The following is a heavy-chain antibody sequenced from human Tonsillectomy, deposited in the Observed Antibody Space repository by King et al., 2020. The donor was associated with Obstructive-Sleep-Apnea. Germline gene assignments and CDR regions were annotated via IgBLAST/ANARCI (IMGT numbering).Heavy chain of an antibody. D-gene: IGHD3-10*01. CDR1: GGSISNYY. CDR3: ARAAYGSGMMDWFDP. Sequence: QLQESGPGLVKPSETLSLTCTVSGGSISNYYWNWIRQPPGKGLEWIGYIYYSGSSNYNPSLKSRVTISVDTSKNQFSLELTSVTAADTAVYYCARAAYGSGMMDWFDPWGQGALVTVSS. V-gene: IGHV4-59*01. J-gene: IGHJ5*02. CDR2: IYYSGSS.